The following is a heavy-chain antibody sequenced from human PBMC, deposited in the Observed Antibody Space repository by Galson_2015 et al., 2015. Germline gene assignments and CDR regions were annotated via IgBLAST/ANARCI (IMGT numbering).Heavy chain of an antibody. Sequence: SVKVSCKASGYTFTGYYMHWVRQAPGQGLEWMGRINPNSGGTYYAQKFQGRVTMTRDTSISTAYMELSRLRSDDTAVYYCARDFDCSGGSCQLDWFDPWGQGTLVTVSS. CDR1: GYTFTGYY. CDR3: ARDFDCSGGSCQLDWFDP. V-gene: IGHV1-2*06. CDR2: INPNSGGT. J-gene: IGHJ5*02. D-gene: IGHD2-15*01.